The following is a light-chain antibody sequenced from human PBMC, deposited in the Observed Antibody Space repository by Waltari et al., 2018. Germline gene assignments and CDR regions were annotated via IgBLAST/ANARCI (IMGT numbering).Light chain of an antibody. CDR1: RSDVGGYDF. CDR3: SSYTSISTSVV. V-gene: IGLV2-14*03. Sequence: QSALTQPASVSGSPGQSITISCTGTRSDVGGYDFVYWYQQYPGKAPKLVIYDVYFRALGGSHRFSASKSGNTASLTISGLQTEDEADYYCSSYTSISTSVVFGGGTKLTVL. J-gene: IGLJ2*01. CDR2: DVY.